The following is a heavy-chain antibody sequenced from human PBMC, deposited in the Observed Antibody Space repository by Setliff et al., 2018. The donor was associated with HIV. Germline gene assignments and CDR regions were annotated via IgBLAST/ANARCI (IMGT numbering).Heavy chain of an antibody. J-gene: IGHJ4*02. CDR1: GGTFSNYA. Sequence: SVKVSCKSSGGTFSNYAISWVRQAPGQGLEWMGRIIPLFGTTNYAQKFRGRVTIIADKSTSTAYMEVSSLRSDDTAVYYCARASLGDNSGYYYSYWGQGTLVTVSS. D-gene: IGHD3-22*01. CDR2: IIPLFGTT. CDR3: ARASLGDNSGYYYSY. V-gene: IGHV1-69*06.